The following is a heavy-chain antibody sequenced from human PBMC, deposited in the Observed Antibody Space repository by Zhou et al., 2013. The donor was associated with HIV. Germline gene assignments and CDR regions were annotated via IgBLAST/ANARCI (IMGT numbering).Heavy chain of an antibody. J-gene: IGHJ4*02. CDR1: GGIFSTYA. Sequence: QVQLVQSGAEVKKPGSSVKVSCKVSGGIFSTYAISWVRQAPGQGLEWMGGIIPFFGTANYAQKFQGRVAITAAESTSTAYMELSSLRSEDTAVYYCARCYYDNSGCDYWGQGTLGHRLL. V-gene: IGHV1-69*12. D-gene: IGHD3-22*01. CDR3: ARCYYDNSGCDY. CDR2: IIPFFGTA.